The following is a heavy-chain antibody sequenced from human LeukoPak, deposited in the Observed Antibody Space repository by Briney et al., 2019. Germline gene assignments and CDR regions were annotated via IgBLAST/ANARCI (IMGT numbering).Heavy chain of an antibody. CDR1: GDSITSHY. D-gene: IGHD6-19*01. CDR3: ARDGIAVGDY. J-gene: IGHJ4*02. Sequence: PSETLSLTCTVSGDSITSHYWSWVRQPAGKGLEWIWRFYTSGSTNYNPSLKSRVTISVDQPKNQFSLRLSSVTAGDTAVYYCARDGIAVGDYWGQGTLVTVSS. V-gene: IGHV4-4*07. CDR2: FYTSGST.